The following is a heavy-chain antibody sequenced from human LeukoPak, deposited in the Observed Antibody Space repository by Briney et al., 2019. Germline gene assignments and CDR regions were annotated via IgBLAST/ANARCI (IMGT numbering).Heavy chain of an antibody. CDR2: INAGNGNT. J-gene: IGHJ6*04. D-gene: IGHD3-22*01. CDR1: GYTFTSYA. Sequence: ASVKVSCKASGYTFTSYAMHWVRQAPGQRLEWMGWINAGNGNTKYSQKFQGRVTITRDTSASTAYMELSSLRSEDTAVYYCARDSSGYYPYYGMDVWGKGTTVTVSS. V-gene: IGHV1-3*01. CDR3: ARDSSGYYPYYGMDV.